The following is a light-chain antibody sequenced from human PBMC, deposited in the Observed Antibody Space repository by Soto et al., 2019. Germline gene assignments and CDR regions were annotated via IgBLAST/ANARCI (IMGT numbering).Light chain of an antibody. Sequence: EIGLTKSPATLSVSPGERATLSCRASQSVGNNFAWYQQKPGQAPRLLIFAASTRATGVPARFSGSGSGTEFTLIISSLQSEDFGVYYCQQYGDWPLTFGGGAKVEIE. J-gene: IGKJ4*01. CDR1: QSVGNN. CDR3: QQYGDWPLT. CDR2: AAS. V-gene: IGKV3-15*01.